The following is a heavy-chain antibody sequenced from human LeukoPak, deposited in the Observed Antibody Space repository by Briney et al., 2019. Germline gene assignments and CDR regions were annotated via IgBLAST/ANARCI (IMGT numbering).Heavy chain of an antibody. D-gene: IGHD3-22*01. Sequence: GGSLRLSCAASGSTFSSHTMNWVRQAPGKGLEWISYISNTGSVIYYADSVKGRFTISRDNSKNTLYLQMNSLRAEDTAVYYCAKRGPGYDKSTYPPHYFDYWGQGTLVTVSS. CDR1: GSTFSSHT. CDR3: AKRGPGYDKSTYPPHYFDY. CDR2: ISNTGSVI. J-gene: IGHJ4*02. V-gene: IGHV3-48*01.